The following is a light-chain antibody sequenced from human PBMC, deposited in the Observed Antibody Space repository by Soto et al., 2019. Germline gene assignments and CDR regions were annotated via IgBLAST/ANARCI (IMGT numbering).Light chain of an antibody. CDR1: QSVSSSY. Sequence: EIVLTQSPGTLSLSPGERATLSCRASQSVSSSYLAWYQQKPGQAPRALIHGASSRATGIPDRFSGSGSGADFTLTISRLAPEDFAVYYWQQYGSPPPNAFGQGTKVEIK. J-gene: IGKJ2*01. V-gene: IGKV3-20*01. CDR3: QQYGSPPPNA. CDR2: GAS.